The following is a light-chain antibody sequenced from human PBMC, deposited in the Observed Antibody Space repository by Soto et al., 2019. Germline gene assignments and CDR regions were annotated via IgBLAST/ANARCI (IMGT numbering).Light chain of an antibody. CDR1: QSVSSSY. Sequence: EIVLTKSPGTLSLSPGERATLSCRASQSVSSSYLAWYQQKPGQAPRLLIYGASSRATGIPDRFSGSGSGTDFTLTISRLEPEDFAVYYCQQYGSSRYTFGQWTKLEIK. V-gene: IGKV3-20*01. CDR3: QQYGSSRYT. J-gene: IGKJ2*01. CDR2: GAS.